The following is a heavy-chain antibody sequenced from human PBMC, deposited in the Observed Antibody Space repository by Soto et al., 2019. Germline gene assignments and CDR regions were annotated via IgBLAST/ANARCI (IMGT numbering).Heavy chain of an antibody. CDR1: GGTFSSYT. Sequence: ASVKVSCKASGGTFSSYTISWVRQAPGQGLEWMGRIIPILGIANYAQKFQGRVTITADKSTSTAYMELSSLRSEDTAVYYCARAITMVRGVIPPPYYYYYMDVWGKGTTVTVSS. CDR3: ARAITMVRGVIPPPYYYYYMDV. CDR2: IIPILGIA. V-gene: IGHV1-69*02. D-gene: IGHD3-10*01. J-gene: IGHJ6*03.